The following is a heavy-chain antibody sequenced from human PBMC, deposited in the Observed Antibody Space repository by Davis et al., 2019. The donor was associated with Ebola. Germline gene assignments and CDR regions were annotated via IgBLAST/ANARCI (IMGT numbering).Heavy chain of an antibody. CDR1: GFTFSTYS. D-gene: IGHD5-12*01. Sequence: GGSLRLSCVASGFTFSTYSMNWVRQAPGKGLEWVSSISSDSYFIYYADSLKGRFTISRDNAKNSLYLQMNSLRDEDTAVYYCARDNVDIVATIGAWYYYYGMDVWGKGTTVTVSS. V-gene: IGHV3-21*01. CDR3: ARDNVDIVATIGAWYYYYGMDV. J-gene: IGHJ6*04. CDR2: ISSDSYFI.